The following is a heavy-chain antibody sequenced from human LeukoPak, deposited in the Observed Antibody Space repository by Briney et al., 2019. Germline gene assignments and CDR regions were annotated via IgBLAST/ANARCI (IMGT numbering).Heavy chain of an antibody. D-gene: IGHD3-22*01. J-gene: IGHJ4*02. CDR1: GYTFTNYG. V-gene: IGHV1-18*01. CDR2: ISTYTGKT. CDR3: ARGVYYDTSGYYSFDY. Sequence: ASVKVSCKASGYTFTNYGINWERQAPGQGLEWLAWISTYTGKTDYAQKLQGRVTLTTDTSTSTAYMELRSLKSDDTAVYYCARGVYYDTSGYYSFDYWGQGTLVAVSS.